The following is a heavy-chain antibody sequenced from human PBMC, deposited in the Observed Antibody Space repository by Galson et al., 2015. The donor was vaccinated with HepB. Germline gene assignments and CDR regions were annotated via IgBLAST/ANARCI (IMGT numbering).Heavy chain of an antibody. V-gene: IGHV1-24*01. Sequence: SVKVSCKVSGYTLTELSMHWVRQAPGKGLEWMGGFDPEDGETIYAQKFQGRVTMTEDTSTDTAYMELSSLRSEDTAVYYCATDYRRSGYYIIGGGMDVWGQGTTVTVSS. J-gene: IGHJ6*02. CDR1: GYTLTELS. CDR2: FDPEDGET. CDR3: ATDYRRSGYYIIGGGMDV. D-gene: IGHD3-22*01.